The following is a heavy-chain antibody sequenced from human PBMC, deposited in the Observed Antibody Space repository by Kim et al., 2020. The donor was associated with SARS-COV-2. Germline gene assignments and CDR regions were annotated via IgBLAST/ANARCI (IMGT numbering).Heavy chain of an antibody. J-gene: IGHJ5*02. CDR1: GGSFSGYY. CDR2: INHSGST. Sequence: SETLSLTCAVYGGSFSGYYWSWIRQPPGKGLEWIGEINHSGSTNYNPSLKSRVTISVDTSKNQFSLKLSSVTAADTAVYYCARGQYVVAVLINWFDPWGQGTLVTVSS. V-gene: IGHV4-34*01. CDR3: ARGQYVVAVLINWFDP. D-gene: IGHD2-15*01.